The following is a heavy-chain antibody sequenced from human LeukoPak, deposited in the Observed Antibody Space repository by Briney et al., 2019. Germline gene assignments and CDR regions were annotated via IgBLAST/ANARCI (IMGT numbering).Heavy chain of an antibody. CDR2: INHSGST. CDR1: GGSFSGYY. D-gene: IGHD4-17*01. Sequence: PSETLSLTCAVYGGSFSGYYWSWIRQPPGKGLEWIGEINHSGSTNYNPSLKSRVTISVDTSKNQFSLKLSSVTAADTAVYYCARPSDYGDQNYYYYMDVWGKGSMVTVSS. CDR3: ARPSDYGDQNYYYYMDV. J-gene: IGHJ6*03. V-gene: IGHV4-34*01.